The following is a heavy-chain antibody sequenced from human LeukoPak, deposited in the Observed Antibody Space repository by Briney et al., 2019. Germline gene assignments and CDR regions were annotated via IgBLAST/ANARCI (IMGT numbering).Heavy chain of an antibody. D-gene: IGHD1-26*01. Sequence: PSDTLSLTCAVYGGSFSGYYWSWIRQPPGKGLEWIGEINHSGRTNYNPSLKSRVTISVDTSKNQFSLKLSSVTAADTAVYYCARGVGATAAYYYGMDVWGQGTTVTVSS. CDR2: INHSGRT. J-gene: IGHJ6*02. V-gene: IGHV4-34*01. CDR3: ARGVGATAAYYYGMDV. CDR1: GGSFSGYY.